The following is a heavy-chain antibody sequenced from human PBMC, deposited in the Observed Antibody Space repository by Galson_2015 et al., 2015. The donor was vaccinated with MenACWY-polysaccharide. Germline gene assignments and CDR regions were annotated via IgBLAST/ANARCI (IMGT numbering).Heavy chain of an antibody. J-gene: IGHJ6*02. CDR2: ISWNSGSI. CDR3: AKDLQDYDFWSGYLGGMDV. V-gene: IGHV3-9*01. Sequence: SLRLSCAASGFTFDDYAMHWVRQAPGKGLEWVSGISWNSGSIGYADSVKGRFTISRDNAKNSLYLQMNSLRAEDTALYYCAKDLQDYDFWSGYLGGMDVWGQGTTVTVSS. D-gene: IGHD3-3*01. CDR1: GFTFDDYA.